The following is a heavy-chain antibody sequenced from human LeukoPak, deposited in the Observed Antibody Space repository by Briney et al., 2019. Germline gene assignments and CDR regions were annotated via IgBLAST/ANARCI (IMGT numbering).Heavy chain of an antibody. D-gene: IGHD3-16*02. CDR2: TYYRSKWYN. CDR1: GDSVSSNSAA. Sequence: SQTLSLTCAISGDSVSSNSAAWNWIRQSPSRGLEGLGRTYYRSKWYNDYAVSVKSRITINPDTSKNQFSPQLNSVTTEDTAVYYCARGVNDYVWGSYRQTDAFDIWGQGTMVTVSS. V-gene: IGHV6-1*01. J-gene: IGHJ3*02. CDR3: ARGVNDYVWGSYRQTDAFDI.